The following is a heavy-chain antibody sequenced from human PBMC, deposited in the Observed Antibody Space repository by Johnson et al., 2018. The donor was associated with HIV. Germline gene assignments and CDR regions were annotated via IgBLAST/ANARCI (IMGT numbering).Heavy chain of an antibody. CDR1: GFTFSSYG. V-gene: IGHV3-30*18. D-gene: IGHD6-13*01. J-gene: IGHJ3*02. CDR3: AKTTFMIAAAGPLAFDI. CDR2: ISYDGSNK. Sequence: VQLVESGGGVVQPGRSLRLSCAASGFTFSSYGMHWVRQAPGKGLEWVAVISYDGSNKYYADSVKGRFTISRDNSKNTLYLQMNSLRAEDTAVYYCAKTTFMIAAAGPLAFDIWGQGTMVTVSS.